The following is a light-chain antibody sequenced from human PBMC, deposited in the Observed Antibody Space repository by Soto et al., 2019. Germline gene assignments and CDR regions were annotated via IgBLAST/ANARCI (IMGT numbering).Light chain of an antibody. CDR1: QSVRSN. CDR3: QQYSNWPPGT. V-gene: IGKV3-15*01. Sequence: EIVMTQSPATLSVSPGERATLSSRASQSVRSNLAWYQQKPGQAPRLLIYGASTRATGIPARFSGSGSGTEFTLTISSLQSEDFAVYYCQQYSNWPPGTFGQ. J-gene: IGKJ1*01. CDR2: GAS.